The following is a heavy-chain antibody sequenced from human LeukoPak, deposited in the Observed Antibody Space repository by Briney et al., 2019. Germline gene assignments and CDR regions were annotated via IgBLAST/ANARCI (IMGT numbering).Heavy chain of an antibody. CDR2: FYDSGNT. D-gene: IGHD5-18*01. CDR3: ARAPDTAIPYYYMDV. CDR1: GYSISSGYY. Sequence: PSETLSLTCTVSGYSISSGYYWGWIRQPPGKGLEWIGSFYDSGNTYYNPSLKSRVTISVDTSKNQFSLKLSSVTAADTAVYYCARAPDTAIPYYYMDVWGKGTTVTVSS. J-gene: IGHJ6*03. V-gene: IGHV4-38-2*02.